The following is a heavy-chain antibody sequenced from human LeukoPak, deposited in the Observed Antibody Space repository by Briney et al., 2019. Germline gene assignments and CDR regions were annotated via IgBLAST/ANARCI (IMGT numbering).Heavy chain of an antibody. CDR3: ARDRSDTADY. V-gene: IGHV1-69*04. CDR2: IIPILGIA. Sequence: ASVKVSCKASGYTFTNYGISWVRQAPGQGLEWMGRIIPILGIANYAQKFQGRVTITADKSTSTAYMELSSLRSEDTAVYYCARDRSDTADYWGQGTLVTVSS. CDR1: GYTFTNYG. D-gene: IGHD5-18*01. J-gene: IGHJ4*02.